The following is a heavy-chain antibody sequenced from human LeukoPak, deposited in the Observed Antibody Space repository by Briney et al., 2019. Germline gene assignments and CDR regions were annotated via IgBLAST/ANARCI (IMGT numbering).Heavy chain of an antibody. CDR2: ISSSSSYI. J-gene: IGHJ4*02. V-gene: IGHV3-21*01. CDR3: ARDQVEDGSGSYFQPTDY. D-gene: IGHD3-10*01. CDR1: GFTFSSYS. Sequence: GGSLRLSCAASGFTFSSYSTNWVRQAPGKGLEWVSSISSSSSYIYYADSVKGRFTISRDNAKNSLYLQMNSLRAEDTAVYYCARDQVEDGSGSYFQPTDYWGQGTLVTVSS.